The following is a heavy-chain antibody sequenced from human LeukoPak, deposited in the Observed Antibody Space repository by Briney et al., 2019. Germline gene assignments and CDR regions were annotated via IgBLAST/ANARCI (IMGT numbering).Heavy chain of an antibody. V-gene: IGHV4-59*01. D-gene: IGHD5-18*01. Sequence: SETLSLTCTVSGGSLDTFYWSWIRHAPGQGLEWIGYIYNRGSTKYNPSLKSRVTISVDTSNNQLSLKLTSVTAADTGVYYCAREAYNHGSDAFQMWGQGTMVTVSS. J-gene: IGHJ3*02. CDR2: IYNRGST. CDR3: AREAYNHGSDAFQM. CDR1: GGSLDTFY.